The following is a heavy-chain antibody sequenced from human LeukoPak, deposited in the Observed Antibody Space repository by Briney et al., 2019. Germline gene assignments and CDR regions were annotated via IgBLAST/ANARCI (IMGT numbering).Heavy chain of an antibody. D-gene: IGHD3-3*01. CDR2: ISAYNGNT. CDR3: AREVRITIFGVVHGAFDI. V-gene: IGHV1-18*01. Sequence: GSVKVSCKASGGTFSSYAISWVRQAPGQGLEWMGWISAYNGNTNYTQKLQGRVTMTTDTSTSTAYMELRSLRSDDTAVYYCAREVRITIFGVVHGAFDIWGQGTMVTVSS. J-gene: IGHJ3*02. CDR1: GGTFSSYA.